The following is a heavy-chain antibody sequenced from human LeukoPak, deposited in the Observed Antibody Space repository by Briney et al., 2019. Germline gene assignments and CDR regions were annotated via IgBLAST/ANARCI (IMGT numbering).Heavy chain of an antibody. CDR3: ARGDNTNWFPHFDY. CDR1: GGSISSSLYY. D-gene: IGHD1-1*01. V-gene: IGHV4-39*07. CDR2: LYYSGTT. Sequence: SETLSLTCTVAGGSISSSLYYWGWIRQPPGKGLEWIGSLYYSGTTHYNVSLKTRLTMSIDTSNNQFSLRLSSVTAADTAVYYCARGDNTNWFPHFDYWGQGSLVTVSS. J-gene: IGHJ4*02.